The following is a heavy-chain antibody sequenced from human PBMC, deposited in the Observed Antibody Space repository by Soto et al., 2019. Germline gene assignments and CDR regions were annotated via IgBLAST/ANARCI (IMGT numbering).Heavy chain of an antibody. CDR2: ISSRGSTI. V-gene: IGHV3-48*03. J-gene: IGHJ6*02. Sequence: EVQLEESGGDLVQPGGSLRLSCAASGFSFSSYEMNCVRQAPGKGLEGVSYISSRGSTIYYADSVKGRFTISRDNAKNSLYLQITSLRAGDTAVYFCARFSQMYNMDVWGQGTTVTVSS. CDR1: GFSFSSYE. CDR3: ARFSQMYNMDV. D-gene: IGHD1-1*01.